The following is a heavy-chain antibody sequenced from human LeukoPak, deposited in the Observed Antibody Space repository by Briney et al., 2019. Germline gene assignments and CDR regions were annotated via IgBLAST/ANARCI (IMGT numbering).Heavy chain of an antibody. CDR1: GGSISSSSYY. CDR2: IYYSGST. CDR3: ARDPQLGGFDY. Sequence: SETLSLTCTVSGGSISSSSYYWGWIRQPPGKGLEWIGSIYYSGSTYYNPSLKSRVTMSVDTSKNQFSLKLSSVTAADTAVYYCARDPQLGGFDYWGQGTLVTVSS. J-gene: IGHJ4*02. D-gene: IGHD1-1*01. V-gene: IGHV4-39*07.